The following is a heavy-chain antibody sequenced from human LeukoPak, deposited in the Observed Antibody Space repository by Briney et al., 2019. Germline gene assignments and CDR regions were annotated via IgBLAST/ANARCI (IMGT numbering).Heavy chain of an antibody. V-gene: IGHV4-4*07. Sequence: TETLSLTCTVSGGSISSYYWSWIRQPAGKGLGWIGRIYTSGSTNYNPSLKSRVTMSVDTSKNQFSLKLSSVTAADTAVYYCARSTPGLLPAPFDYWGQGTLVTVSS. CDR3: ARSTPGLLPAPFDY. D-gene: IGHD3-22*01. J-gene: IGHJ4*02. CDR2: IYTSGST. CDR1: GGSISSYY.